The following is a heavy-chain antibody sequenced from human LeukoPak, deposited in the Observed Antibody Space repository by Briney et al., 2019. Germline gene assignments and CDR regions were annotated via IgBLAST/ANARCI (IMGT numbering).Heavy chain of an antibody. V-gene: IGHV3-53*01. J-gene: IGHJ4*02. Sequence: GGSLRLSCAASGFTVSSNYMSWIRQAPGKGLEWVSVIYSGGSTYYADSVKGRFTISRDNSKNTLYLQMNSLRAEDTAVYYCARDSADSSRYWGYWGQGTLVTVSS. CDR2: IYSGGST. CDR1: GFTVSSNY. CDR3: ARDSADSSRYWGY. D-gene: IGHD3-22*01.